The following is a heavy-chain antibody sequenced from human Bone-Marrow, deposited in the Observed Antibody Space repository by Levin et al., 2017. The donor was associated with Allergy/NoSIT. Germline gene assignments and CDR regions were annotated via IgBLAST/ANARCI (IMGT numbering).Heavy chain of an antibody. D-gene: IGHD5-12*01. V-gene: IGHV1-69*06. Sequence: GGSLRLSCKASGGTFSSYAISWVRQAPGQGLEWMGGIIPIFGTANYAQKFQGRVTITADKSTSTAYMELSSLRSEDTAVYYCAGDRTRRYEDLDYWGQGTLVTVSS. CDR2: IIPIFGTA. CDR1: GGTFSSYA. CDR3: AGDRTRRYEDLDY. J-gene: IGHJ4*02.